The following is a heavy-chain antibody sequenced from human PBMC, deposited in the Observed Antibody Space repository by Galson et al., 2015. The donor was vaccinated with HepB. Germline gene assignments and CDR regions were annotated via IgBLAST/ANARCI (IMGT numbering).Heavy chain of an antibody. V-gene: IGHV3-23*01. CDR2: ISGGGDYT. CDR1: GFNFRTYA. J-gene: IGHJ4*02. CDR3: AKPGEVVIGAYVTYFDY. Sequence: SLRLSCAASGFNFRTYAMSWVRQAPGKGPEWVSGISGGGDYTDYADSVKGRFTISRDNSINTLYLQMHSLRVEDTAVYYCAKPGEVVIGAYVTYFDYWGQGMLVTVSS. D-gene: IGHD2-15*01.